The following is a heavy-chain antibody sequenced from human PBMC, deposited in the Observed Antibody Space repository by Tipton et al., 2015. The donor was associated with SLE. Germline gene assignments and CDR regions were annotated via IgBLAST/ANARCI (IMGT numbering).Heavy chain of an antibody. CDR3: ARTSRRGGSCSPFDY. CDR2: INWNGGST. V-gene: IGHV3-20*04. CDR1: GFTFDDYG. D-gene: IGHD2-15*01. J-gene: IGHJ4*02. Sequence: GSLRLSCAASGFTFDDYGMSWVRQAPGKGLEWVSGINWNGGSTGYADSVKGRFTISRDNAKNSLYLQMNSLRAEDTALYYCARTSRRGGSCSPFDYWGQGTLVTVSS.